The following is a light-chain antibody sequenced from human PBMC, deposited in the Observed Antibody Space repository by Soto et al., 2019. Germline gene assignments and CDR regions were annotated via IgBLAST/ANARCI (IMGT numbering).Light chain of an antibody. CDR2: GAS. CDR3: QQYNNGPTYT. CDR1: QSISSS. Sequence: EIVMTQSPATLSVSPGERATLSCRASQSISSSLAWYQQTPGQAPRLLIYGASTRATGIPARFSGSGSGTEFTLTISSLQSEDFAVYYCQQYNNGPTYTFGQGTKLEIK. V-gene: IGKV3-15*01. J-gene: IGKJ2*01.